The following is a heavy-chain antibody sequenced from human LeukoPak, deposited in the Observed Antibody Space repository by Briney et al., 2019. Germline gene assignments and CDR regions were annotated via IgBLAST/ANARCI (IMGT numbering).Heavy chain of an antibody. J-gene: IGHJ4*02. Sequence: GGSLRLSCAAAGFIFSSYAMNWVRQTPGKGLEWVSTISDTGTRTYYVDSVKGRFTISRDNSKNTLFLQMDSLRTEDTAVYYCASRYTSRQWPVVYWGQGTLVTVSS. CDR1: GFIFSSYA. D-gene: IGHD6-19*01. CDR2: ISDTGTRT. V-gene: IGHV3-23*01. CDR3: ASRYTSRQWPVVY.